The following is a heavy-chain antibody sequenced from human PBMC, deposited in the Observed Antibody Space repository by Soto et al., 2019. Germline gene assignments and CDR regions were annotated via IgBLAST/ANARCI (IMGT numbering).Heavy chain of an antibody. J-gene: IGHJ5*02. CDR2: IYYSGST. Sequence: PSETLSLTCTVSGGSISSYYWIWIRQPPGKGLEWIGYIYYSGSTNYNPSLKSRATLSLDTSKNQFSLKLSSVTAADTAVYYCARQGPASILNTWFDPWGQGTLVTVS. CDR3: ARQGPASILNTWFDP. D-gene: IGHD2-2*01. V-gene: IGHV4-59*01. CDR1: GGSISSYY.